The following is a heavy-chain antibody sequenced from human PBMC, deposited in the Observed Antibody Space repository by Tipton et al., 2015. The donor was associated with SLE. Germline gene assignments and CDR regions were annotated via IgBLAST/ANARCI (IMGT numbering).Heavy chain of an antibody. CDR1: GFTFSSYG. D-gene: IGHD3-10*01. V-gene: IGHV3-30*19. CDR2: ISYDGSNK. CDR3: ARDTGDLYWYFDL. Sequence: RSLRLSCAASGFTFSSYGMHWVRQAPGKGLEWVAVISYDGSNKYYADSVKGRFTISRDNSKNTLYLQMNSLRAEDTAVYYCARDTGDLYWYFDLWGRGPLVTVSS. J-gene: IGHJ2*01.